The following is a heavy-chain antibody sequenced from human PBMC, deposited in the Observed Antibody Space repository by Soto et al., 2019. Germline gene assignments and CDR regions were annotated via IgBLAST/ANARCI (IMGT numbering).Heavy chain of an antibody. CDR1: GFTFSTYW. D-gene: IGHD1-26*01. V-gene: IGHV3-7*01. CDR3: TTSPHRDSERVFV. CDR2: IKQDGTEK. Sequence: EVQLVESGGSLVQPGGSLRLSCAASGFTFSTYWMSWVRRTPGKGLEWVANIKQDGTEKYYVDSVRGRLTVSRDNAKSSLYLQMNSLRVEDTAVYYCTTSPHRDSERVFVWGQGTAVTVS. J-gene: IGHJ6*02.